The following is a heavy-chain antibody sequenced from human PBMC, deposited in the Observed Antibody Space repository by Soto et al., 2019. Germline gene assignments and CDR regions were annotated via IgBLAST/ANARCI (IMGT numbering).Heavy chain of an antibody. J-gene: IGHJ6*02. CDR3: ASMALDYGSGYPLYGMDV. CDR1: GYTFTGYY. V-gene: IGHV1-2*02. Sequence: ASVKVSCKASGYTFTGYYMHWVRQAPGQGLEWMGWINPNSGGTDYAQKFQGRVTMTRDTSISTAYMELSRLRSDDTAVYYCASMALDYGSGYPLYGMDVWGQGTTVTVSS. CDR2: INPNSGGT. D-gene: IGHD3-10*01.